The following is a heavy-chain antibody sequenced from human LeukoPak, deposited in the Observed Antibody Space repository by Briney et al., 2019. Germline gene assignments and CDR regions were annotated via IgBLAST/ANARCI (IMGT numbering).Heavy chain of an antibody. Sequence: PGGSLRLSCAASGFTFSSYSMNWVRQAPGKGLEWVSSISSSSSYIYYADSVKGRFTISRDNAKNSLYLQMNSLRAEDTAVYYCARRAYDFWSGYYCDYWGQGTLLTVSS. CDR1: GFTFSSYS. D-gene: IGHD3-3*01. CDR3: ARRAYDFWSGYYCDY. J-gene: IGHJ4*02. V-gene: IGHV3-21*01. CDR2: ISSSSSYI.